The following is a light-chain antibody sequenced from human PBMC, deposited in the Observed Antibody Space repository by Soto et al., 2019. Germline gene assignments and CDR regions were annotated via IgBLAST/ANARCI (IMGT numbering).Light chain of an antibody. J-gene: IGKJ1*01. CDR2: DAS. CDR1: QSVSSNF. V-gene: IGKV3-20*01. CDR3: HQYGSSFGWT. Sequence: EIVLTQSPGTLSLSPGERATLSCRASQSVSSNFLAWYQQKPGQAPRLLIYDASSRATGIPDRFSGSGSGTDFTLTISRLEPEDFAVYYCHQYGSSFGWTFGQGTKVDIK.